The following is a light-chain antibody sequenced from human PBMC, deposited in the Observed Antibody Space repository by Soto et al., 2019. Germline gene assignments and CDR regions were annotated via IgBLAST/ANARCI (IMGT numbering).Light chain of an antibody. CDR2: RTF. J-gene: IGKJ5*01. CDR3: QQYDTSPPT. V-gene: IGKV3-20*01. CDR1: QPITSRY. Sequence: IVLTQSPGTLSLSPGERATLSCRASQPITSRYLAWYQHQPGQAPRLLIYRTFARAPGIPDRFSGGGSGTDFTLTISRLEREDFAVYYCQQYDTSPPTFCQGTRLDIK.